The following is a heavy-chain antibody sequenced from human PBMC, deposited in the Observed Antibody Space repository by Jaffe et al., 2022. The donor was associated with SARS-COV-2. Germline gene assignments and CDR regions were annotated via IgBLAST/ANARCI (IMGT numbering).Heavy chain of an antibody. D-gene: IGHD3-3*01. V-gene: IGHV4-30-2*01. CDR2: IYYTGRT. CDR3: ARSGVVPRIEGGSWFDP. CDR1: GASIGSAGYS. J-gene: IGHJ5*02. Sequence: QLQLQESGSGLVEPSQTLSLTCAVSGASIGSAGYSWSWVRQPPGKGLEWIGYIYYTGRTYFNPSLQSRLTMSMDRSKNQYSLKLNSVTAADTAVYYCARSGVVPRIEGGSWFDPWGQGTLVTVSS.